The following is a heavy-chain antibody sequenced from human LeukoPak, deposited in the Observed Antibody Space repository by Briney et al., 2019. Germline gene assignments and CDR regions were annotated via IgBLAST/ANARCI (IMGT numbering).Heavy chain of an antibody. J-gene: IGHJ4*02. CDR3: ARGYCSGGSCCHFES. D-gene: IGHD2-15*01. Sequence: GASVRVSCTNSVYRFSDYYMHWVGQAPGEGVEWVGWVNSNAGGKQSAEKFEGRVTMTRDTSISTGYMELSRLKFDDTAVYYCARGYCSGGSCCHFESWGQGTLVTVSS. CDR2: VNSNAGGK. CDR1: VYRFSDYY. V-gene: IGHV1-2*02.